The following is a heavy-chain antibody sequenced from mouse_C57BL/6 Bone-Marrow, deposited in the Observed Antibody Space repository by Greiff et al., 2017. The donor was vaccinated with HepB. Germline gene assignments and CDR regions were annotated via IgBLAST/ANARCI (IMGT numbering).Heavy chain of an antibody. Sequence: EVQLVESGAELVKPGASVKLSCTASGFNIKDTYMNWVKQRPKQGLEWIGRIDPANGNTKYDPKFQGKATITADTSSNTAYLQLSSLTSEDTAVYYCARGLGKDYWGQGTTLTVSS. CDR1: GFNIKDTY. J-gene: IGHJ2*01. D-gene: IGHD4-1*01. CDR3: ARGLGKDY. V-gene: IGHV14-3*02. CDR2: IDPANGNT.